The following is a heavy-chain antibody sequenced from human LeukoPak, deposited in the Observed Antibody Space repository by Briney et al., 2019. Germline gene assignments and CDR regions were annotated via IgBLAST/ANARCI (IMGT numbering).Heavy chain of an antibody. CDR2: MNPNSGNT. CDR1: GYTFTSYD. CDR3: ARDQAVTLGCYFDL. D-gene: IGHD4-17*01. V-gene: IGHV1-8*01. J-gene: IGHJ2*01. Sequence: ASVKVSCKASGYTFTSYDISWVRQATGQGLEWMGWMNPNSGNTGYAQKFQGRVTMTRNTSISTAYMELSSLRSEDTAVYYCARDQAVTLGCYFDLWGRGTLVTVSS.